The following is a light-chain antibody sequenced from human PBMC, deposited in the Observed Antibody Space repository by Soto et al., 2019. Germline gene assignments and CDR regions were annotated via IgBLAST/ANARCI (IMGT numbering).Light chain of an antibody. CDR3: SSYASRSTPVL. V-gene: IGLV2-23*02. J-gene: IGLJ2*01. CDR2: EVT. CDR1: SSDVGNYNL. Sequence: QSALTQPASVSGSPGQSITISCTGTSSDVGNYNLVSWYQLHPGKAPKLMIYEVTKRPSGVSNRFSGSKSGNTASLTISGLQADDEADYYCSSYASRSTPVLFGGGTKLTVL.